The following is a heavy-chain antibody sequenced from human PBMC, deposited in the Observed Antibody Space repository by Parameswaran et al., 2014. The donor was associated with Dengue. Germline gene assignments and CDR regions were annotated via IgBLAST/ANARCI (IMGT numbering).Heavy chain of an antibody. J-gene: IGHJ6*02. CDR1: GGSISSYY. CDR2: IYCSGST. Sequence: SETLSLTCTVSGGSISSYYWSWIRQPPGKGLEWIGYIYCSGSTNYNPSLKSRVTISVDTSKNQFSLKLSSVTAADTAVYYCAREHYVVAPGDYYYGMDVWGQGTTVTVSS. CDR3: AREHYVVAPGDYYYGMDV. D-gene: IGHD2-2*01. V-gene: IGHV4-59*01.